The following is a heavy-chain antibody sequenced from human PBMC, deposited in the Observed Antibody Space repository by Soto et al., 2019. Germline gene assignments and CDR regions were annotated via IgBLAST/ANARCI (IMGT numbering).Heavy chain of an antibody. CDR3: ARAKLSYYYYGMDV. V-gene: IGHV1-3*01. CDR2: INAGNGST. CDR1: GYTFTSYA. Sequence: ASVKVSCKASGYTFTSYAMHWVRQAPGQRLEWMGWINAGNGSTKYSQKFQGRVTITRDTSASTAYMELSSLRSEDTAVYYCARAKLSYYYYGMDVWGQGTTVTVSS. J-gene: IGHJ6*02. D-gene: IGHD1-7*01.